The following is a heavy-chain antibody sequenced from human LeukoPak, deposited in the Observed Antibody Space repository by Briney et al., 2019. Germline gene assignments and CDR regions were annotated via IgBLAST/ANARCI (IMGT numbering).Heavy chain of an antibody. CDR3: ARAMTYYYMDL. J-gene: IGHJ6*03. Sequence: GGSLRLSCAASGFTFSSYWMSWVRQAPGKGLEWVANIKQDGSEKYYVDSVKGRFTISRDNAKNSLYLQMNSLRAEDTSVYYCARAMTYYYMDLWGEGTTDTVSS. CDR2: IKQDGSEK. V-gene: IGHV3-7*01. CDR1: GFTFSSYW.